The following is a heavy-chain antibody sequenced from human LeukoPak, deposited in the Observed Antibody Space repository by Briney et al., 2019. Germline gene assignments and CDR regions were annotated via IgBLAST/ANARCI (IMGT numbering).Heavy chain of an antibody. Sequence: ASVKVSCKASGYTFTDYYMHWVRQAPGQGLEWMGIINPSGGSTSYAQKFQGRVTMTRDTSTSTAYMELSSLRSEDTAVYYCARGERGPAYCSGGSCYTGSYYYYMDVWGKGTTVTVSS. CDR2: INPSGGST. CDR1: GYTFTDYY. J-gene: IGHJ6*03. CDR3: ARGERGPAYCSGGSCYTGSYYYYMDV. V-gene: IGHV1-46*01. D-gene: IGHD2-15*01.